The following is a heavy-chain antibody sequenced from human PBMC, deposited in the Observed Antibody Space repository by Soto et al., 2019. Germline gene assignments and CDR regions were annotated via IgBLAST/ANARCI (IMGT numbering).Heavy chain of an antibody. CDR1: GGSISSGGYY. CDR3: ARGGAFGGVNWFDP. D-gene: IGHD3-16*01. Sequence: QVQLQESGPGLVMPSQTLSLTCTVSGGSISSGGYYWSWIRQHPGKGLEWIGYIYYSGSTYYNPSLKSRVTISVDTSKNQFSLKLSSVTAADTAVYYCARGGAFGGVNWFDPWGQGTLVTVSS. V-gene: IGHV4-31*03. J-gene: IGHJ5*02. CDR2: IYYSGST.